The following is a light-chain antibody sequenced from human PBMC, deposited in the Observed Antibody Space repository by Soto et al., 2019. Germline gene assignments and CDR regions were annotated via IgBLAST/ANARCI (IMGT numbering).Light chain of an antibody. J-gene: IGLJ1*01. CDR1: SSNIGSNT. CDR2: SNN. V-gene: IGLV1-44*01. CDR3: AAWDDSLNGLYV. Sequence: HSVLTRPPSATGTPGERVTISCYGSSSNIGSNTVNWYQQLPGTAPKLLIYSNNQRPSGVPDRFSGSKSGTSASLAISGLQSEDEADYYCAAWDDSLNGLYVFGTGTKVT.